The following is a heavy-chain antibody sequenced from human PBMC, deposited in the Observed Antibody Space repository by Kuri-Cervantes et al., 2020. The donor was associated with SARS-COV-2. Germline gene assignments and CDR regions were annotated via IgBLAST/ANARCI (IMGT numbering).Heavy chain of an antibody. CDR3: ATHNRQDYYYYGMDV. Sequence: ASVKVSCKVSGYTLTELSMHRVRQAPGKGLEWMGGFDPEDGETIYAQKFQGRVTMTEDTSTDTAYMELSSLRSEDTAVYYCATHNRQDYYYYGMDVWGQGTTVTVSS. J-gene: IGHJ6*02. CDR2: FDPEDGET. CDR1: GYTLTELS. V-gene: IGHV1-24*01. D-gene: IGHD5-24*01.